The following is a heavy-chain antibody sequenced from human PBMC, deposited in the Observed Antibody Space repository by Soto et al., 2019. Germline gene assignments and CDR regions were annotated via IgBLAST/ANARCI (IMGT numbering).Heavy chain of an antibody. CDR2: ISGSGGST. D-gene: IGHD6-13*01. CDR1: GFTFSSYA. J-gene: IGHJ4*02. CDR3: AKGTGYSSSWYCDY. Sequence: EVQLLESGGGLVQPGGSQRLSCAASGFTFSSYAMSWVRQAPGKGLEWVSAISGSGGSTYYADSVKGRFTISRDNSKNTLYLQMNSLRAEDTAVYYCAKGTGYSSSWYCDYWGQGTLVTVSS. V-gene: IGHV3-23*01.